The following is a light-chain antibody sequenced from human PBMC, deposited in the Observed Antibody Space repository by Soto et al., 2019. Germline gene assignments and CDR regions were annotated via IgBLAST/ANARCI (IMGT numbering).Light chain of an antibody. CDR1: QSISSN. Sequence: DLQMTQSASSLSASVGDRVTITCRASQSISSNFNWHQQKPGKAPKVLIYAASSLQSGVPSRFSGSGSGTDFTLTISSLQPEDFATYYCQQSYSIPYTFGQGTKLEIK. CDR2: AAS. J-gene: IGKJ2*01. CDR3: QQSYSIPYT. V-gene: IGKV1-39*01.